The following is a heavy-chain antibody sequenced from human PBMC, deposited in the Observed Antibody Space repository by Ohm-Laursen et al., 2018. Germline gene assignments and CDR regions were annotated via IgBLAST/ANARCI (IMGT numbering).Heavy chain of an antibody. CDR2: INPNSGGT. V-gene: IGHV1-2*02. J-gene: IGHJ4*02. CDR3: ARDILTGLAEPAFDY. Sequence: ASVKVSCNASGYTFTGYYMHWVRQAPGQGLEWMGWINPNSGGTNYAQKFQGRVTMTRDTSISTAYMELSRLRSDDTAVYYCARDILTGLAEPAFDYWGQGTLVTVSP. D-gene: IGHD3-9*01. CDR1: GYTFTGYY.